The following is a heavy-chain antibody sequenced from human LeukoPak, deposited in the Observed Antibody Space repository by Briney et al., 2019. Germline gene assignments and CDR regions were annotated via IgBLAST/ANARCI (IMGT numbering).Heavy chain of an antibody. J-gene: IGHJ4*02. V-gene: IGHV4-4*02. CDR2: ISHGGST. D-gene: IGHD1-1*01. Sequence: SETLSLTCAVSGGSISSSSWWSWVRQPPGKGLEWIGEISHGGSTNYNPSLESRVTISVDTSKNQFSLNLDSVAAADTAVYFCARVTATTPFDTWGQGILVTVSS. CDR1: GGSISSSSW. CDR3: ARVTATTPFDT.